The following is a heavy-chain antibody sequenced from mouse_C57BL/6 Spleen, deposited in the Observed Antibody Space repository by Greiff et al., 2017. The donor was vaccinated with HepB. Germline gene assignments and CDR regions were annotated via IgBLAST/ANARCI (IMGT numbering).Heavy chain of an antibody. CDR2: ISYDGSN. CDR3: ARDHDGYPFAY. V-gene: IGHV3-6*01. D-gene: IGHD2-3*01. J-gene: IGHJ3*01. Sequence: EVKLMESGPGLVKPSQSLSLTCSVTGYSITSGYYWNWIRQFPGNKLEWMGYISYDGSNNYNPSLKNRISITRDTSKNQFFLKLNSVTTEDTATYYCARDHDGYPFAYWGQGTLVTVSA. CDR1: GYSITSGYY.